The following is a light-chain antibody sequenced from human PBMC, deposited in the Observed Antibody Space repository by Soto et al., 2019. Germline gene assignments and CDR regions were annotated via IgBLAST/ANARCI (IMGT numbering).Light chain of an antibody. Sequence: QAVVTQPPSLTVSPGETVTLTCGSSTGAVTSGHYPYWFQQKPGQAPRTLIYDTSNKPSWTPARFSGSLLGGKAALTLSGAQAEDEAEYYCLLSYSGAHWVFGGGTKLTVL. V-gene: IGLV7-46*01. CDR1: TGAVTSGHY. CDR3: LLSYSGAHWV. CDR2: DTS. J-gene: IGLJ3*02.